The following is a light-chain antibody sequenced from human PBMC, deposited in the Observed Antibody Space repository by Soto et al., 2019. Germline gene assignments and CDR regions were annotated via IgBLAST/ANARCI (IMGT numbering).Light chain of an antibody. J-gene: IGLJ3*02. CDR2: SNN. CDR1: SSNIGSNT. V-gene: IGLV1-44*01. Sequence: QSVLTQPPSASGTPGQRVTISCSGSSSNIGSNTVNLYQPLPGTAPKLLIHSNNQRPSGVPDRFSGSKSGTSASLAISGPQAEDEADYYCATWDDTLSGWVFGGGTKLTV. CDR3: ATWDDTLSGWV.